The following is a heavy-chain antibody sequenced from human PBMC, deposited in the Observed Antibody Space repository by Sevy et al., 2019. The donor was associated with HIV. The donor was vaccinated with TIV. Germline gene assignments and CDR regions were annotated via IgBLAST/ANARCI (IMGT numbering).Heavy chain of an antibody. Sequence: GGSLRLSCSASGFSFSDAWLSWVRQVPGKGLEWVGRVRSKGDGGTAEYAAPVKGRFTIARDDSINTMYVQMNNLKNEDTGIYYCTTEVADWGQGTLVTVSS. J-gene: IGHJ1*01. CDR2: VRSKGDGGTA. CDR1: GFSFSDAW. CDR3: TTEVAD. V-gene: IGHV3-15*01.